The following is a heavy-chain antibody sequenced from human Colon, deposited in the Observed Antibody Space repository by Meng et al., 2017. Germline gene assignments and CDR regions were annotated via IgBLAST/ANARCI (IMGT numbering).Heavy chain of an antibody. D-gene: IGHD1-26*01. V-gene: IGHV4-4*02. J-gene: IGHJ1*01. CDR1: GGSISSTNW. Sequence: RAPGPGLVKPSGTLSLTCAVSGGSISSTNWWSWIRQPPGKGLEWIGEISQSGSSDYNPSLKSRVTMSLDKSKNHFFLNLSSVSAADTAVYYCAREDGSIGFTPAGQWGQGTLVTVSS. CDR2: ISQSGSS. CDR3: AREDGSIGFTPAGQ.